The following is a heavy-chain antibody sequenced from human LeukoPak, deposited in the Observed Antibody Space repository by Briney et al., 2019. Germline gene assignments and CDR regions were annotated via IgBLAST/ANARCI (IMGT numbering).Heavy chain of an antibody. CDR1: GYNFTTYW. CDR2: IYPGDSDT. D-gene: IGHD1-26*01. J-gene: IGHJ4*02. CDR3: ARRGPSGSYSHFDY. Sequence: GESLKISCKGSGYNFTTYWIGWVRQVPGKGLEWMGIIYPGDSDTRYSPSFQGQVTISADKSISTAYLHWSSLKASDTAMYYCARRGPSGSYSHFDYWGRGTLVTVSP. V-gene: IGHV5-51*01.